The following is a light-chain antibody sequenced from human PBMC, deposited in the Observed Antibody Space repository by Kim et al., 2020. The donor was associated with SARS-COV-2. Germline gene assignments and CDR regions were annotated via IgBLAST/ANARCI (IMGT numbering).Light chain of an antibody. CDR2: YDS. V-gene: IGLV3-21*04. J-gene: IGLJ2*01. CDR3: QVWDSSGEGV. Sequence: SYELTQPPSVSVAPGKTARITCGGNNIGSKSVHWYQQKPGQAPVLVIYYDSDRPSGIPERFSGSNSGNTATLTISRVEAGDEADYYCQVWDSSGEGVFGGGTQLTVL. CDR1: NIGSKS.